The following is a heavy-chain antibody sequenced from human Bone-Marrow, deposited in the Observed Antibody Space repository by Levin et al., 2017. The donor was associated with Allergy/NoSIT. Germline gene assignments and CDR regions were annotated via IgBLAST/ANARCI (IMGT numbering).Heavy chain of an antibody. V-gene: IGHV1-69*06. CDR3: AREERCSGGSCSTADWYFDL. CDR2: IIPIFGTA. D-gene: IGHD2-15*01. J-gene: IGHJ2*01. Sequence: SVKVSCKASGGTFSSYAISWVRQAPGQGLEWMGGIIPIFGTANYAQKFQGRVTITADKSTSTAYMELSSLRSEDTAVYYCAREERCSGGSCSTADWYFDLWGRGTLVTVSS. CDR1: GGTFSSYA.